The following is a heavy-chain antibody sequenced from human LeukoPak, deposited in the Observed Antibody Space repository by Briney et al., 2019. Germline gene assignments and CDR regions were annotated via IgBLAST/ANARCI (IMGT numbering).Heavy chain of an antibody. CDR2: IYYSGST. CDR3: ATGTTGTGGFDY. V-gene: IGHV4-30-4*01. Sequence: SQTLSLTCTVSGGSISSGDYYWSWIRQPPGKGLEWIGYIYYSGSTYYNPSLKSRVTISVDTSKNQFSLKLSSVTAADTAVYYCATGTTGTGGFDYWGQGTLVTVSS. CDR1: GGSISSGDYY. J-gene: IGHJ4*02. D-gene: IGHD1-1*01.